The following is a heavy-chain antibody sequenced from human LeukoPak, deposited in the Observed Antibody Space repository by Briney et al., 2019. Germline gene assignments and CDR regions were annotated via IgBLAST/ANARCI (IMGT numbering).Heavy chain of an antibody. CDR3: ARDRSGSRYSYGERTDY. J-gene: IGHJ4*02. D-gene: IGHD5-18*01. CDR2: ISAYNGNT. Sequence: GASVKVSCKASGYTFTRYGISWVRQAPGQGLEWMGWISAYNGNTNYAQKLQGRVTMTTETSTSTAYMELRSLRSDDTAVYYCARDRSGSRYSYGERTDYWGQGALVTVSS. V-gene: IGHV1-18*01. CDR1: GYTFTRYG.